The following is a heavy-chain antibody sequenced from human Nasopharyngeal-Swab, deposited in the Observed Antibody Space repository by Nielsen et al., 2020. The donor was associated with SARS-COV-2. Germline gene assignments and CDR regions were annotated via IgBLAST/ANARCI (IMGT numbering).Heavy chain of an antibody. CDR3: AKGSLGIVGAMGRLDY. Sequence: GGSLRLSCAASGFTFSSYAMSWVRQAPGKGLEWVSAISGSGGSTYYADSVKGRFTISRDNSKNTLYLQMNSLRAEDTAVYYCAKGSLGIVGAMGRLDYWGQGTLVTVS. D-gene: IGHD1-26*01. J-gene: IGHJ4*02. CDR2: ISGSGGST. V-gene: IGHV3-23*01. CDR1: GFTFSSYA.